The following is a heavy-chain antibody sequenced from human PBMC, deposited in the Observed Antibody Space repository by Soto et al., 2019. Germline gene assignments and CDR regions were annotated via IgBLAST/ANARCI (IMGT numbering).Heavy chain of an antibody. Sequence: ASVKVSCKVSGYTLTELSMHWVRQAPGKGLEWMGGFDPEDGETIYAQKFQGRVTMTEDTSTDTAYMELSSLRSEDTAVYYCATDSSVVPAARGVAFDIWGQGTMVTVSS. CDR1: GYTLTELS. CDR2: FDPEDGET. CDR3: ATDSSVVPAARGVAFDI. V-gene: IGHV1-24*01. D-gene: IGHD2-2*01. J-gene: IGHJ3*02.